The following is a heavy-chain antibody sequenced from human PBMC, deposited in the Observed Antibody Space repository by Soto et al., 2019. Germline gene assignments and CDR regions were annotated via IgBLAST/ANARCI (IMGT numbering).Heavy chain of an antibody. J-gene: IGHJ4*02. D-gene: IGHD5-12*01. CDR1: GFTFGGHA. Sequence: PGGSLRLSCGASGFTFGGHAVHWVRQAPGKGLEYVSAITSNGGYTYYANSVKGRFTISRDNSKNTLYLQMGSLRAEDMAVYYCARLRDGYNLDYWGQGTLVTVSS. CDR2: ITSNGGYT. V-gene: IGHV3-64*01. CDR3: ARLRDGYNLDY.